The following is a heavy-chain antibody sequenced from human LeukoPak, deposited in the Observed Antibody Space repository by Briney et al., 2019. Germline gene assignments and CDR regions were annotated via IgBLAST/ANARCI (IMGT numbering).Heavy chain of an antibody. CDR2: IGWNSNSI. J-gene: IGHJ4*02. D-gene: IGHD5-24*01. V-gene: IGHV3-9*01. CDR1: GFSFDDYA. CDR3: VTGDDSRDGYNPRFDY. Sequence: GGSLRLSCAASGFSFDDYAMHWVRQAPGKGLEWVSGIGWNSNSIAYADSVRGRFTISRDNAKSSLYLQMNSLRAEDTAVYYSVTGDDSRDGYNPRFDYWGQGTLVTVSS.